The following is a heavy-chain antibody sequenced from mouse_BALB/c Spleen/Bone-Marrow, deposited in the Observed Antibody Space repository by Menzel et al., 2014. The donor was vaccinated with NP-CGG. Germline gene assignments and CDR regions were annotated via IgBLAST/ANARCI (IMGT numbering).Heavy chain of an antibody. D-gene: IGHD4-1*01. CDR3: ARSGLGPPFDY. J-gene: IGHJ2*01. CDR2: IGPANGNT. CDR1: GFNIKDTY. Sequence: VQLQQSGAELVKPGASVKLSCTASGFNIKDTYMHWVKQRPEQGLGWIGRIGPANGNTKYDPNFQGKATITADKPSTTAYLQLSSLTSEDTAVYYCARSGLGPPFDYWGQGTTLTDPS. V-gene: IGHV14-3*02.